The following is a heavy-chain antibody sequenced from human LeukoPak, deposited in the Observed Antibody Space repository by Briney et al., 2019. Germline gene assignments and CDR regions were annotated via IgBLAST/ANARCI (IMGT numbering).Heavy chain of an antibody. Sequence: PSETLSLTCTVSGGSFTTYYWSWIRQPAGKGLEWIGHIDTSGTTNYNPSLKSRVTMSTDTSKNQFSLKLSSVTAADTAIYYCARDAKYYYGSRTFFFYEYWGQGTLLTVSS. J-gene: IGHJ4*02. V-gene: IGHV4-4*07. CDR3: ARDAKYYYGSRTFFFYEY. CDR2: IDTSGTT. CDR1: GGSFTTYY. D-gene: IGHD3-10*01.